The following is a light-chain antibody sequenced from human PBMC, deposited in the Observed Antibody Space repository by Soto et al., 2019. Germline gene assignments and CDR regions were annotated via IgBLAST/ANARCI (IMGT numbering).Light chain of an antibody. V-gene: IGKV1-5*03. CDR1: QSISSW. Sequence: DIQMTQSPSTLSASVGDRVTITCRASQSISSWLAWYQQKPGKAPKLLIYKAPSLESGVPSRFSGSGSGTEFTLTISSLRPDDFATYYCQVYNSYSWTFGQGTKVEIK. J-gene: IGKJ1*01. CDR2: KAP. CDR3: QVYNSYSWT.